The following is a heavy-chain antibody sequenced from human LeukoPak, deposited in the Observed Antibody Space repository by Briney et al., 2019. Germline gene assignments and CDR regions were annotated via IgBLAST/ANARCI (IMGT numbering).Heavy chain of an antibody. V-gene: IGHV3-7*01. CDR1: GFTFSSYW. J-gene: IGHJ4*02. Sequence: PGGSLRLSCAASGFTFSSYWMSWVRQAPGKGLEWVANIKQDGSEKYYVDSVKGRFTISRDNAKNSLYLQMNSLRAEDTAVYCCARAVSYYDSSGLYYFDYWGQGTLVTVSS. D-gene: IGHD3-22*01. CDR3: ARAVSYYDSSGLYYFDY. CDR2: IKQDGSEK.